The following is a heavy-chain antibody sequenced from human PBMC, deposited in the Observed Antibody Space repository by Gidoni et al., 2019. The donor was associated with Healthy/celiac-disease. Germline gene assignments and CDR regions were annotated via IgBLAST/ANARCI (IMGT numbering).Heavy chain of an antibody. Sequence: EVQLLESGGGLVQPGGSLRLSCAASGFTFSSYAMSWVRQAPATGLEWVSAISGSGGSTYYADSVKGRFTISRDNSKNTLYLQMNSLRAEDTAVYYCAKDFGVVIKGDAFDIWGQGTMVTVSS. D-gene: IGHD3-3*01. J-gene: IGHJ3*02. CDR3: AKDFGVVIKGDAFDI. CDR1: GFTFSSYA. CDR2: ISGSGGST. V-gene: IGHV3-23*01.